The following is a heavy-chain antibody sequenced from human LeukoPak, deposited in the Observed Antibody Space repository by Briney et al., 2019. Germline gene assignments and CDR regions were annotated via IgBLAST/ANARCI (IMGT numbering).Heavy chain of an antibody. CDR1: RGSISTKNYF. Sequence: SETLSLTCTVSRGSISTKNYFWGWIRQPPGKGLEWIGSISHSGGTYYSPSLKSRVTISIDTSKTQFSLKLRSVTAADTAVYFCARHIPLIHSTTGSYHYYMDVWGEGTTVAVSS. V-gene: IGHV4-39*01. D-gene: IGHD3-22*01. CDR2: ISHSGGT. J-gene: IGHJ6*03. CDR3: ARHIPLIHSTTGSYHYYMDV.